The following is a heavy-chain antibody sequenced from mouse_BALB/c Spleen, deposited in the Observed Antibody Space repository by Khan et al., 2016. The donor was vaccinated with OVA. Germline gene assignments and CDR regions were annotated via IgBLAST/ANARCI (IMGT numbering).Heavy chain of an antibody. CDR1: GFSLTSYG. Sequence: QVQLQQSGPGLVQPSQSLSITCTVSGFSLTSYGVHWVRQSPGKGLEWLGVIWSGGSTDYNAAFISRLSISKDNSKSQVLLKMSSLQANDTAKYYCARSPNSLLRVRRAMDYWGQGTSVTVSS. J-gene: IGHJ4*01. D-gene: IGHD1-2*01. CDR3: ARSPNSLLRVRRAMDY. CDR2: IWSGGST. V-gene: IGHV2-2*02.